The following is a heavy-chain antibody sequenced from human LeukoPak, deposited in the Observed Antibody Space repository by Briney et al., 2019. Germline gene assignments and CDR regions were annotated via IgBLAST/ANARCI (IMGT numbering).Heavy chain of an antibody. CDR2: ISPDGKNK. Sequence: PGGSLRLSCAASGFTFSNYLMHWVRQVPGKGLDWVAVISPDGKNKYYADSVQGRFTISRDNSKNTLYLQMNSLRAEDTAVYYCARDQSLLYFDYWGQGTLVTVSS. CDR1: GFTFSNYL. J-gene: IGHJ4*02. CDR3: ARDQSLLYFDY. V-gene: IGHV3-30*04. D-gene: IGHD2-15*01.